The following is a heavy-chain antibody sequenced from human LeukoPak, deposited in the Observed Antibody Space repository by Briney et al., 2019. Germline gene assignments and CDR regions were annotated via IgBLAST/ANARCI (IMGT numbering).Heavy chain of an antibody. D-gene: IGHD6-19*01. J-gene: IGHJ4*02. CDR3: AKIAGGGWYVVY. CDR1: GFTFSDYY. CDR2: ISSSGSTI. V-gene: IGHV3-11*01. Sequence: GGSLRLSCAASGFTFSDYYMSWIRQAPGKGLEWVSYISSSGSTIYYADSVKGRFTISRDNSKNTLYLQMNSLRAEDTAVYYCAKIAGGGWYVVYWGQGTLVTVSS.